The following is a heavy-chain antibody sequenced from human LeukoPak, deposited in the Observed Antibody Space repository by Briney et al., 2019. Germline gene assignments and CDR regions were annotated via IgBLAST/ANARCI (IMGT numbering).Heavy chain of an antibody. J-gene: IGHJ4*02. CDR2: ISTSGNT. CDR3: AKDHDSTGLYQDRDH. D-gene: IGHD6-19*01. Sequence: GGSLRLSCAASGFTFSSYEMNWVRQAPGKGLEWVSTISTSGNTHYADSVKGRFTISRDNSKNTLYLHMNSLRADDTATYYCAKDHDSTGLYQDRDHWGQGTPVTISS. V-gene: IGHV3-48*03. CDR1: GFTFSSYE.